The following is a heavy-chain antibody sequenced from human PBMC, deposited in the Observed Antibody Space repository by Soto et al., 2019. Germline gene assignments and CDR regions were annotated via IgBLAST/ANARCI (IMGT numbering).Heavy chain of an antibody. D-gene: IGHD2-2*01. CDR1: GGSISSGDYY. Sequence: SETLSLTCTVSGGSISSGDYYWSWIRQPPGKGLEWIGYIYYSGSTYYNSSLKSRLTMSVDTSKNQFSLKLSSVTAADTAVYYCARGFYCSSIRCYLTIFDYWGQGPLVTVSS. V-gene: IGHV4-30-4*01. J-gene: IGHJ4*02. CDR2: IYYSGST. CDR3: ARGFYCSSIRCYLTIFDY.